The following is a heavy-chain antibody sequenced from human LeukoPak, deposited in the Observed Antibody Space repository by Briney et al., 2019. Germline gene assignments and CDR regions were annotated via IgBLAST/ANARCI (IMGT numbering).Heavy chain of an antibody. V-gene: IGHV4-30-2*01. CDR1: GGSISSGGYS. Sequence: PSETLSLTCAVSGGSISSGGYSWSWIRQPPGKALERIGYIYHGGSTYYNPSLKSRVTISVDRSKNQCSLKLSSVTAADTAVYYCASKYYYDSSGYYPSPYFDYWGQGTLVTVPS. J-gene: IGHJ4*02. CDR3: ASKYYYDSSGYYPSPYFDY. CDR2: IYHGGST. D-gene: IGHD3-22*01.